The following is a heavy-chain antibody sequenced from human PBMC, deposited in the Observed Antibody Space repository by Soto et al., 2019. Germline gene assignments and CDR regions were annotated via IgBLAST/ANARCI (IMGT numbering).Heavy chain of an antibody. Sequence: SETLSLTCAVYGGSFCGYYWSWIRQPPGKGLEWIGEINHSGSTNYNPSLKSRVTISVDTSKNQFSLKLSSVTAADTAVYYCARGLGEPPSHHYYYYGMDVWGQGTTVTVSS. CDR2: INHSGST. J-gene: IGHJ6*02. D-gene: IGHD3-10*01. CDR1: GGSFCGYY. V-gene: IGHV4-34*01. CDR3: ARGLGEPPSHHYYYYGMDV.